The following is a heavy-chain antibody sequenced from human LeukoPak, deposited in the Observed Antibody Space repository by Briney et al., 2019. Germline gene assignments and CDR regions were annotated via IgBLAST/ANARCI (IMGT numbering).Heavy chain of an antibody. CDR3: TTDSLPGGGSYYFDY. J-gene: IGHJ4*02. D-gene: IGHD2-15*01. CDR2: IKSKTDGGTT. Sequence: GGSLRLSCAASGFTFSNAWMSWVRQAPGKGLEWVGRIKSKTDGGTTDYAAPVKGRFTISRDDSKNTLYLQMNSLKTEDTAVYYCTTDSLPGGGSYYFDYWGQGTLVTVSS. CDR1: GFTFSNAW. V-gene: IGHV3-15*01.